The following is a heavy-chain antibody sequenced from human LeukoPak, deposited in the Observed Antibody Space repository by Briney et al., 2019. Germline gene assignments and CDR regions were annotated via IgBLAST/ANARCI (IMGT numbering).Heavy chain of an antibody. D-gene: IGHD3-22*01. CDR3: VKRGYDTRGYYGYFDY. CDR2: ISGSGGST. V-gene: IGHV3-23*01. Sequence: GGSLRLSCAASGFTFSTYAMSWVRQAPGKELEWVSVISGSGGSTYYADSVEGRFTISRDNSKNTLYLQMHSLRVEDTATYYCVKRGYDTRGYYGYFDYWGQGTLVTVSS. J-gene: IGHJ4*02. CDR1: GFTFSTYA.